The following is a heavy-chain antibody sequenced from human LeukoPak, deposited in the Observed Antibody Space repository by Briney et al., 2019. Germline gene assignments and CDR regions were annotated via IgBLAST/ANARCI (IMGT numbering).Heavy chain of an antibody. J-gene: IGHJ4*02. V-gene: IGHV1-69*04. Sequence: SVKVSCKASGCTFTSYAISWLRQAPGQGLEWMGRIIPNLGIANYAQKFQGRVTITPDKSTSTDYMELSSLRSEDTAVYYCWRDVLRSGGNYGSGDWGQGTLVTVSS. D-gene: IGHD3-10*01. CDR2: IIPNLGIA. CDR1: GCTFTSYA. CDR3: WRDVLRSGGNYGSGD.